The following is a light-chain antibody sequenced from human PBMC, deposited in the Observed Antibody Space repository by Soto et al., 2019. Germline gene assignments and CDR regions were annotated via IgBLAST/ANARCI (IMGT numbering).Light chain of an antibody. J-gene: IGKJ4*01. Sequence: EIVLTQSPGTLSLSPGERDTLSCRASQTITPTFLAWYQQKPGQAPRLLISGASSRATDIPDRFSGSVSGTDFTLTISKLEPEVFEVYYCQHFGDSPTFGGGTKVESK. CDR2: GAS. CDR1: QTITPTF. V-gene: IGKV3-20*01. CDR3: QHFGDSPT.